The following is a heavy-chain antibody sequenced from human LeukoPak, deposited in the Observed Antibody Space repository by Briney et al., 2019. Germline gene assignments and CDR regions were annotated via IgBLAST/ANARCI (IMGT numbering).Heavy chain of an antibody. CDR2: IIPIFGTA. CDR3: GRRIAVAGTEWFDR. CDR1: GGTFSSYA. V-gene: IGHV1-69*13. J-gene: IGHJ5*02. D-gene: IGHD6-19*01. Sequence: GASVKVSCKASGGTFSSYAISWVRQAPGQGLEWMGGIIPIFGTANYAQKFQGRVTITADESTSTAYMELSSLRSEDTAVYYCGRRIAVAGTEWFDRWGQGTLVTVST.